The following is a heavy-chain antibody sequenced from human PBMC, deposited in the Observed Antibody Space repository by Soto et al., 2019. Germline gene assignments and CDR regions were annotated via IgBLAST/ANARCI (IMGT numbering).Heavy chain of an antibody. CDR1: GYTFTSYY. Sequence: ASVKVSCKASGYTFTSYYMHWVRQAPGRGLEWMGIINPSGGSTSYAQKFQGRVTMTRDTSTSTVYMELSSLRSEDTAVYYCARDFLMATITDYYYGMDVWGQGTTVTVSS. CDR2: INPSGGST. J-gene: IGHJ6*02. D-gene: IGHD5-12*01. V-gene: IGHV1-46*01. CDR3: ARDFLMATITDYYYGMDV.